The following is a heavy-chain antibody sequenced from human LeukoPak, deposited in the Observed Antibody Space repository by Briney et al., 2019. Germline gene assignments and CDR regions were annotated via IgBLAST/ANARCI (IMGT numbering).Heavy chain of an antibody. CDR1: GFTFNSYE. CDR3: ARDLGVSNYYAMDV. D-gene: IGHD3-16*01. V-gene: IGHV3-48*03. J-gene: IGHJ6*02. CDR2: ISDGGSTV. Sequence: PGGSLRLSCAASGFTFNSYEMNWVSQAPGKGREWLSYISDGGSTVYYADSVKGRFTISRDSAKNSVYLQMNNLRVEDTAVYYCARDLGVSNYYAMDVWGQGTTVTVSS.